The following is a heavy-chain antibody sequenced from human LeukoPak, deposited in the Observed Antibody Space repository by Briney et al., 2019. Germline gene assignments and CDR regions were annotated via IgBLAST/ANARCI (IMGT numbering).Heavy chain of an antibody. D-gene: IGHD6-13*01. CDR2: ISSSSSYI. V-gene: IGHV3-21*01. J-gene: IGHJ6*03. Sequence: PGGSLRLSRAASGFTFSSYSMNWVRQAPGKGLEWVSSISSSSSYIYYADSVKGRFTISRDNAKNSLYLQMNSLRAEDTAVYYCARGGGSSSWYNYYYYYMDVWGKGTTVTVSS. CDR1: GFTFSSYS. CDR3: ARGGGSSSWYNYYYYYMDV.